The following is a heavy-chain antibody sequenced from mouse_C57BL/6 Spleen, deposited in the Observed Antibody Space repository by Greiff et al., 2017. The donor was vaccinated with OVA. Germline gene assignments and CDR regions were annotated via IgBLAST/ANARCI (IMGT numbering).Heavy chain of an antibody. CDR3: ARVTTVVAGNYFDY. CDR1: GYTFTSYW. V-gene: IGHV1-64*01. D-gene: IGHD1-1*01. J-gene: IGHJ2*01. CDR2: IHPNSGST. Sequence: VQLQQPGAELVKPGASVKLSCKASGYTFTSYWMHWVKQRPGQGLEWIGMIHPNSGSTNYNEKFKSKATLTVDKSSSTAYMQLSSLTSEDSAVYYCARVTTVVAGNYFDYWGQGTTLTVSS.